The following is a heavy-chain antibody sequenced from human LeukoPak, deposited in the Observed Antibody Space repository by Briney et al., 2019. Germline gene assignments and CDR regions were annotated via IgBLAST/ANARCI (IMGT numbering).Heavy chain of an antibody. CDR2: IIPIFGTA. J-gene: IGHJ5*02. CDR3: ARGRGIAAAALKWFDP. CDR1: GGTFSSYA. V-gene: IGHV1-69*05. D-gene: IGHD6-13*01. Sequence: SVKVSCKASGGTFSSYAISWVRQAPGQGLEWMGGIIPIFGTANYAQKLQGRVTMTTDTSTSTAYMELRSLRSDDTAVYYCARGRGIAAAALKWFDPWGQGTLVTVSS.